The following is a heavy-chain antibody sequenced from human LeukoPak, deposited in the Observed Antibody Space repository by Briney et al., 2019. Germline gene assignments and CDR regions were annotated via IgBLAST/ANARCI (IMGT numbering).Heavy chain of an antibody. D-gene: IGHD1-26*01. CDR2: IKQDGTDK. J-gene: IGHJ4*02. CDR3: VRDLGGRSGH. Sequence: GGSLRLSCAGSGFTFSTYWMSWVRQAPGKGLDWVANIKQDGTDKYYVDSVKGRFTISRDNAKNLLYLQMNSLRAEDTAVYYCVRDLGGRSGHWGQGTLVTVSS. V-gene: IGHV3-7*01. CDR1: GFTFSTYW.